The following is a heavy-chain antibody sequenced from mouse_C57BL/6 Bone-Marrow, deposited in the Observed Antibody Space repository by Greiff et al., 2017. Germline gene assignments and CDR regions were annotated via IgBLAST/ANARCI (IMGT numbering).Heavy chain of an antibody. CDR3: AIGGVTTGGFAY. D-gene: IGHD2-2*01. CDR2: IHPSASAT. V-gene: IGHV1-74*01. Sequence: QVQLQQPGAELVKPGASVKVSCKASGYTFTSYWMHWVKQRPGQGLEWIGRIHPSASATNYNQQVKGKATLTVDNSSSTAYMQLSSLTSEDSAVYDGAIGGVTTGGFAYWGQGTLVTVAA. CDR1: GYTFTSYW. J-gene: IGHJ3*01.